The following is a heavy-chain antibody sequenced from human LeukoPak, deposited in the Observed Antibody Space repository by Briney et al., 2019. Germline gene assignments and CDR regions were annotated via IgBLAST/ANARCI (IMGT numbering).Heavy chain of an antibody. CDR2: IYYSGST. CDR3: ARDQAGDFWSGYLNWFDP. Sequence: PPETLSLTCTVSGGSISSSSYYWGWIRQPPGKGLEWIGSIYYSGSTYYNPSLKSRVTISVDTSKNQFSLKLSSVTAADTAVYYCARDQAGDFWSGYLNWFDPWGQGTLVTVSS. D-gene: IGHD3-3*01. CDR1: GGSISSSSYY. V-gene: IGHV4-39*07. J-gene: IGHJ5*02.